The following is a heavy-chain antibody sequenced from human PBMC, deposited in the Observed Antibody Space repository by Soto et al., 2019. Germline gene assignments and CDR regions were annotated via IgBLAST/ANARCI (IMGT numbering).Heavy chain of an antibody. CDR3: ARDGGSYYLDY. Sequence: GGSLRLSCAASGFTFSRYAMYWVRQAPGKGLEYVSVISSNGGSTYYANSVKGRFTISRDNSKNTLYLQMGSLRAEDMDVYYCARDGGSYYLDYWGQGTLVTVSS. V-gene: IGHV3-64*01. CDR1: GFTFSRYA. J-gene: IGHJ4*02. CDR2: ISSNGGST. D-gene: IGHD1-26*01.